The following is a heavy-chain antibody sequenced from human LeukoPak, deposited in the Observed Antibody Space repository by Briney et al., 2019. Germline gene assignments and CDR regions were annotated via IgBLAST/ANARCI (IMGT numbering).Heavy chain of an antibody. J-gene: IGHJ4*02. D-gene: IGHD4-23*01. V-gene: IGHV3-23*01. CDR3: AKRWGMLRWNPFDY. CDR1: GFTFSSYA. CDR2: ISGSGGST. Sequence: GGSLRLSCAASGFTFSSYAMSWVRQAPGKGLEWVSGISGSGGSTYYADSVRGRFTISRDNSKNTLHLQTNSLRAEDTAVYYCAKRWGMLRWNPFDYWGQGTLVTVSS.